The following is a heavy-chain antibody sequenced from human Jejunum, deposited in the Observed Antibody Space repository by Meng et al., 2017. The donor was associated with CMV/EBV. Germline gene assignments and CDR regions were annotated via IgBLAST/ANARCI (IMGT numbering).Heavy chain of an antibody. CDR3: ARDSLSGGSNF. Sequence: TVSGDSVSSRGPYWSWIRQPAGRGLEWIGYADYSGANYNSSLESRVTISVDISKNQISLTMRSVTAADTAVYFCARDSLSGGSNFWGPGTLVTVSS. CDR2: ADYSGA. CDR1: GDSVSSRGPY. V-gene: IGHV4-61*08. D-gene: IGHD2-15*01. J-gene: IGHJ4*02.